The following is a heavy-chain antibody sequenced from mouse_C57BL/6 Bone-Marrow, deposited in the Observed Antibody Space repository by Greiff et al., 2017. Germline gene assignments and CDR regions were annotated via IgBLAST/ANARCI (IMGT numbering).Heavy chain of an antibody. V-gene: IGHV1-69*01. CDR2: IDPSDSYT. CDR3: AREAQGTLGAMDY. D-gene: IGHD3-2*02. CDR1: GYTFTSYW. Sequence: QVQLQQPGAELVMPGASVKLSCKASGYTFTSYWMHWVKQRPGQGLEWIGEIDPSDSYTNYNQKFKGKSTLTVDKSSSTAYMQLSSLTSEDSAVYYCAREAQGTLGAMDYGGQGTSVTVSA. J-gene: IGHJ4*01.